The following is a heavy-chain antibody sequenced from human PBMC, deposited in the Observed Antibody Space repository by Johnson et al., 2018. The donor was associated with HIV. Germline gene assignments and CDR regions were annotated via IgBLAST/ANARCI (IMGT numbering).Heavy chain of an antibody. CDR2: IHQAGCEK. V-gene: IGHV3-7*01. J-gene: IGHJ3*02. D-gene: IGHD1-26*01. CDR1: GFTFSSYR. CDR3: AKDKRRVGATSNAVDI. Sequence: VQLVESGGGLAQPGGSLRLSCAASGFTFSSYRMSWVRQAPGKGLEWVANIHQAGCEKYYVDSEKGRFTISRDNSNNTVYLHMNSLRDEDKADYYWAKDKRRVGATSNAVDIWGQGTMVTVSS.